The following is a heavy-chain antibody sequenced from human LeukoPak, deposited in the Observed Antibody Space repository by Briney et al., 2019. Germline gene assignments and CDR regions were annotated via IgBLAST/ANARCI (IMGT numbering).Heavy chain of an antibody. D-gene: IGHD6-19*01. V-gene: IGHV3-74*01. CDR3: ARDLRLNAFDI. CDR2: INSDGSST. J-gene: IGHJ3*02. Sequence: GGSLRLSCAASRFTFSSYEMNWVRQAPGKGLVWVSRINSDGSSTSYADSVKGRFTISRDNAKNTLYLQMNSLRAEDTAVYYCARDLRLNAFDIWGQGTMVTVSS. CDR1: RFTFSSYE.